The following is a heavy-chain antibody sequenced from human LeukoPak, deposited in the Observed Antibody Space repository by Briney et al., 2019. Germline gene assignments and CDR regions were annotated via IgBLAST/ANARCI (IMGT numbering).Heavy chain of an antibody. CDR1: GGSISSYY. D-gene: IGHD6-13*01. Sequence: NPSETLSLTCTVSGGSISSYYWSWIRQPPGKGLEWIGYIYYSGSTNYNPSLKSRVTISVDTSKNQFSLKLSSVTAADTAVYYCARKPPKIKQQLVLGNGDYWGQGTLVTVSS. CDR3: ARKPPKIKQQLVLGNGDY. CDR2: IYYSGST. V-gene: IGHV4-59*12. J-gene: IGHJ4*02.